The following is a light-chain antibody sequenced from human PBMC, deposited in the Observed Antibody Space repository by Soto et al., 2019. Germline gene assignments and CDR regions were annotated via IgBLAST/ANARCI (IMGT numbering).Light chain of an antibody. Sequence: QSALTQPASVSGSPGQSITISCTGTSSDVGGYNYVSWYQQHPGKAPKLMIYDVSNRPSGVSNRFSGSKSGNTASLTISGIQAEDEADYNCSSYTSSSTYVFETGTKLTVL. CDR3: SSYTSSSTYV. CDR1: SSDVGGYNY. J-gene: IGLJ1*01. V-gene: IGLV2-14*01. CDR2: DVS.